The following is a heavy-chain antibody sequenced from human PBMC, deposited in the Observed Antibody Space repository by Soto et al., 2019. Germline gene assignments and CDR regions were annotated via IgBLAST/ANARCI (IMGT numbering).Heavy chain of an antibody. CDR2: IYHTGIT. CDR1: GGSISSSSW. D-gene: IGHD6-6*01. CDR3: ARGSSIAGLYYGMDV. J-gene: IGHJ6*02. Sequence: SETLSLTCAVSGGSISSSSWWSWVRQPPGKGLEWIGEIYHTGITYYNPSLKSRVTISLDTSKNQFSLKLSSVTAADTAVYYCARGSSIAGLYYGMDVWGQGTTVTVSS. V-gene: IGHV4-4*02.